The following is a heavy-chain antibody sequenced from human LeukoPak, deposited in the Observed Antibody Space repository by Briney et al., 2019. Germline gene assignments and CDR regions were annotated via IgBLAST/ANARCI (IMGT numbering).Heavy chain of an antibody. CDR1: GFTFDDYT. J-gene: IGHJ4*02. CDR2: ISWDGDST. CDR3: ATSWGPDYGGNSDSGTFDY. V-gene: IGHV3-43*01. Sequence: GGSLRLSCAASGFTFDDYTMHWVRQAPGKGLEWVSLISWDGDSTYYADSVEGRFTISRDNSKNSLYLQMNSLRTEDTALYYCATSWGPDYGGNSDSGTFDYWGQGTLVTVSS. D-gene: IGHD4-23*01.